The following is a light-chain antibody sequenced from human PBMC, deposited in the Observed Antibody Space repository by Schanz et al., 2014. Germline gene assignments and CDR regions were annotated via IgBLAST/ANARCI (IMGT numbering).Light chain of an antibody. V-gene: IGLV2-14*02. CDR2: EGS. J-gene: IGLJ1*01. CDR1: SSDVGSYNL. Sequence: QSALTQPASVSGSPGQSITISCTGTSSDVGSYNLVSWYQQHPGKAPKLMIYEGSKRPSGVSNRFSGSKSGNTASLTISGLQAEDEADYYCNSYTSSSLYVFGTGTKLTVL. CDR3: NSYTSSSLYV.